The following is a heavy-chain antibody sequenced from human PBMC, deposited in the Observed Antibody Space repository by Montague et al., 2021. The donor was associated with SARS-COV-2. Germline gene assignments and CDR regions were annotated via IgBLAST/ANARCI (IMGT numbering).Heavy chain of an antibody. V-gene: IGHV4-39*01. CDR3: ARHSGRDTIFGVVIIPDAFDI. J-gene: IGHJ3*02. Sequence: SETLSLTCTVSGSSISSSSYYWGWIRQPPGKGLEWIGSIYYSGSTYHNPSLKSRVTISVDTSKNQFSLKLSSVTAADTAVYYCARHSGRDTIFGVVIIPDAFDIWGQGTMVTVSS. D-gene: IGHD3-3*01. CDR2: IYYSGST. CDR1: GSSISSSSYY.